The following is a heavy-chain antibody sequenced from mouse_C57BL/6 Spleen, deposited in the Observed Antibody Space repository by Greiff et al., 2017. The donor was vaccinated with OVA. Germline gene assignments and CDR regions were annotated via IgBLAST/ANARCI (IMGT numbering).Heavy chain of an antibody. V-gene: IGHV5-12*01. CDR2: ISNGGGST. CDR1: GFTFSDYY. D-gene: IGHD2-2*01. CDR3: ARHEDGYGFDY. Sequence: EVMLVESGGGLVQPGGSLKLSCAASGFTFSDYYMYWVRQTPEKRLEWVAYISNGGGSTYYPDTVKGRFTISRDNAKNTLYLQMSRLKSEDTAMYYCARHEDGYGFDYWGQGTTLTVSS. J-gene: IGHJ2*01.